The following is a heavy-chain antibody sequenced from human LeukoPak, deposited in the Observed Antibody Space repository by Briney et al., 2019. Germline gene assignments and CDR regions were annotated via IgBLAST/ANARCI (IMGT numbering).Heavy chain of an antibody. V-gene: IGHV4-34*01. Sequence: PSETLSLTCAVYGGSFSGYYWSWIRQPPGKGLEWIGEINHSGSTNYNPSLKSRVTISVDTSKNQFSLKLCSVTAADTAVYYCARGIKTVTIFGVVIIPHSWFDPWGQGTLVTVSS. D-gene: IGHD3-3*01. CDR1: GGSFSGYY. J-gene: IGHJ5*02. CDR2: INHSGST. CDR3: ARGIKTVTIFGVVIIPHSWFDP.